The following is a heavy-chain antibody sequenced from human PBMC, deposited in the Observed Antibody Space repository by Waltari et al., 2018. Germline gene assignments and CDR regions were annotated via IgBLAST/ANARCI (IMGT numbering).Heavy chain of an antibody. CDR2: MNPNSGNT. J-gene: IGHJ5*02. Sequence: QVQLVQSGAEVKKPGASVKVSCKASGYTFTSYDINWVRQATGQGLEWMGWMNPNSGNTGYAQKFQGRVTITRNTSISTAYMELSSLRSEDTAVYYCARGRDFWSGYYNNWFDPWGQGTLVTVSS. V-gene: IGHV1-8*03. CDR1: GYTFTSYD. CDR3: ARGRDFWSGYYNNWFDP. D-gene: IGHD3-3*01.